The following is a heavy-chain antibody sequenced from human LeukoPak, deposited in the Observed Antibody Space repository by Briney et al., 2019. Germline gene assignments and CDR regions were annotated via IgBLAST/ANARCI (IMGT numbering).Heavy chain of an antibody. CDR2: ISYSGST. V-gene: IGHV4-59*12. Sequence: SETLSLTCTVSGGSISGYFWSWIRQPPGKGLEWIGCISYSGSTNYKSFLKSRVTISVDTSKNQFSLKVRSVTAADTAVYYCARFLWFGGPFDPWGQGTLVTVSS. D-gene: IGHD3-10*01. CDR1: GGSISGYF. J-gene: IGHJ5*02. CDR3: ARFLWFGGPFDP.